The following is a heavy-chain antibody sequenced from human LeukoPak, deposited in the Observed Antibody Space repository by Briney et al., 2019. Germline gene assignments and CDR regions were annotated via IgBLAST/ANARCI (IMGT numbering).Heavy chain of an antibody. CDR2: LIPILQIA. CDR3: AGQVVEAAMYFQH. V-gene: IGHV1-69*04. J-gene: IGHJ1*01. D-gene: IGHD2-2*01. CDR1: GGTFSTYA. Sequence: SVKVSCKASGGTFSTYAISWVRQAPGQGLEWMGRLIPILQIANYAQSFQDRVTITTDTSTNTSYMQLSSLKSEDTAVYYCAGQVVEAAMYFQHWGQGTLVTVSS.